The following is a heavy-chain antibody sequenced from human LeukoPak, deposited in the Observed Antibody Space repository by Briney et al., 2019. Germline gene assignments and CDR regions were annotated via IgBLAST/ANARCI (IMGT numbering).Heavy chain of an antibody. D-gene: IGHD5-18*01. V-gene: IGHV1-8*01. Sequence: ASVKVSCKASGYTFTSYDINWVRQATGQGLEWMGWMNPNSGNTGYAQKFQGRVTMTRNTSISTAYMELSSLRSEDTAVYYCARGLRYSYGYVRSYYYGMDVWGQGTTVTVSS. CDR1: GYTFTSYD. CDR3: ARGLRYSYGYVRSYYYGMDV. CDR2: MNPNSGNT. J-gene: IGHJ6*02.